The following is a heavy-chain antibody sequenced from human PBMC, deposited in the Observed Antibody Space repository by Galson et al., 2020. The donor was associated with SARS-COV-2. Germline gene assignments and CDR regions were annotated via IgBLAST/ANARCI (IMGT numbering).Heavy chain of an antibody. CDR2: ISAYNGNT. J-gene: IGHJ4*02. CDR3: ARGRYYYGSGSYPTPPFDY. CDR1: GYTFTSYG. V-gene: IGHV1-18*01. D-gene: IGHD3-10*01. Sequence: ASVKVSCKASGYTFTSYGISWVRQAPGQGLEWMGWISAYNGNTNYAQKLQGRVTMTTDTSTSTAYMELRSLRSDDTAVYYCARGRYYYGSGSYPTPPFDYWGQGTLVTVSS.